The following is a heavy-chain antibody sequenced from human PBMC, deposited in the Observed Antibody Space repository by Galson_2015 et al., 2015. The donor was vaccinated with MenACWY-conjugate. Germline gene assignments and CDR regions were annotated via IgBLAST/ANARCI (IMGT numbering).Heavy chain of an antibody. CDR1: GFSFNTYG. D-gene: IGHD2-8*01. CDR3: VKDSHPLNPYFDY. Sequence: SLRLSCAASGFSFNTYGMHWVRQAPGKGLEWVASLRSDGSKGFYADSVKGRFTISRDNSKNTLSLQMNSLRAGDTARYYCVKDSHPLNPYFDYWGQGTLVTVSS. CDR2: LRSDGSKG. J-gene: IGHJ4*02. V-gene: IGHV3-30*02.